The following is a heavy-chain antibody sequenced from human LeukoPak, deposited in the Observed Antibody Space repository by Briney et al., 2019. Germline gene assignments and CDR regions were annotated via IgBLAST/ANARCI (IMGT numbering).Heavy chain of an antibody. J-gene: IGHJ4*02. CDR3: AREGQRYSSGWYVGY. Sequence: GGSLRLSCAASGFTVSSNYMSWVRQAPGKGLEWVSAIYSGGSTYYADSVKGRFTISRDNSKNTLYLQMNSLRAEDTAVYYCAREGQRYSSGWYVGYWGQGTLVTVSS. D-gene: IGHD6-19*01. V-gene: IGHV3-66*02. CDR2: IYSGGST. CDR1: GFTVSSNY.